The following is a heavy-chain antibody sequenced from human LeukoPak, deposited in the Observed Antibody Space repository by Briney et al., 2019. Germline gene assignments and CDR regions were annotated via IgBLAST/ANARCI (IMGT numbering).Heavy chain of an antibody. CDR1: GFTFSSYW. V-gene: IGHV3-7*05. Sequence: GGSLRLSCAASGFTFSSYWMSWVRQAPGKGLEWVANIKQDGREKYYLDSVKGRFTISRDNAKNSLYLQMNSLRAEDTAVYFCARDLFPPGTPWPPGYWGQGTLVTVSS. J-gene: IGHJ4*02. CDR3: ARDLFPPGTPWPPGY. CDR2: IKQDGREK. D-gene: IGHD1/OR15-1a*01.